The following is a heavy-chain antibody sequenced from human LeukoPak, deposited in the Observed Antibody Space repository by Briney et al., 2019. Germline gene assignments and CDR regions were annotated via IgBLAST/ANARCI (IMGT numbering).Heavy chain of an antibody. CDR3: ARRTTVTIPFGY. CDR1: GGSFSGYY. Sequence: SETLSLTCAVYGGSFSGYYWSWIRQPPGKGLEWSGEINHSGSTNYNPTLKSRVTISVDKSKNQFSLKLSSVTAADTAVYYCARRTTVTIPFGYWGQGTLVTVSS. J-gene: IGHJ4*02. D-gene: IGHD4-11*01. CDR2: INHSGST. V-gene: IGHV4-34*01.